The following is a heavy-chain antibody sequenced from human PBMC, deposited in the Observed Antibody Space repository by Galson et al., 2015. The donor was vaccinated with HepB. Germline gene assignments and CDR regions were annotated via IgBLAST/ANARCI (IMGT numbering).Heavy chain of an antibody. V-gene: IGHV7-4-1*02. J-gene: IGHJ5*02. CDR2: INTNTGNP. CDR3: ATAGGSSWENWFDP. CDR1: GYTFTSYA. Sequence: SVKVSCKASGYTFTSYAMNWVRQAPGQGLEWMGWINTNTGNPTYAQGFTGRFVFSLDTSASTAYLQISSLKAEDTAVYYCATAGGSSWENWFDPWGQGTLVTVSS. D-gene: IGHD6-13*01.